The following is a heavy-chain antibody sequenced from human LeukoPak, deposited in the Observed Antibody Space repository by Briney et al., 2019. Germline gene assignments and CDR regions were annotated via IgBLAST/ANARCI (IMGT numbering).Heavy chain of an antibody. CDR2: INHSGST. J-gene: IGHJ4*02. V-gene: IGHV4-34*01. Sequence: SETLSLTCAVYGGSFSGYYRSWIRQPPGKGLEWIGEINHSGSTNYNPSLKSRVTISVDTSKNQFSLKLSSVTAADTAVYYCARGRIAMVRGVIGPFDYWGQGTLVTVSS. D-gene: IGHD3-10*01. CDR3: ARGRIAMVRGVIGPFDY. CDR1: GGSFSGYY.